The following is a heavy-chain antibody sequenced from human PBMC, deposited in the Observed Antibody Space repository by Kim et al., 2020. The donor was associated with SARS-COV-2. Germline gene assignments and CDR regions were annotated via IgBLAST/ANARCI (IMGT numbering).Heavy chain of an antibody. J-gene: IGHJ4*02. CDR3: ASGLVGDGYRDFDY. Sequence: NPALSGRVTISVDTSKNQCSRKLSSVTAADTAVYYCASGLVGDGYRDFDYWGQGTLVTVSS. D-gene: IGHD1-26*01. V-gene: IGHV4-31*02.